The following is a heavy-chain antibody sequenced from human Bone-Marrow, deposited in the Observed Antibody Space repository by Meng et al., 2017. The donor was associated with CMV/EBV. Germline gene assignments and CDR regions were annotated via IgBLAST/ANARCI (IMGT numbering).Heavy chain of an antibody. D-gene: IGHD6-13*01. CDR1: GYTFTSYG. V-gene: IGHV1-18*01. Sequence: ASVKVSCKASGYTFTSYGISWVRQAPGQGLEWMGWISAYNGNTNYAQKLQGRVTMTTDTSTSTAYMELRSLRSDDTAVYYCARAPRIAAAGTMLILDYWGQGTRVTGSS. CDR2: ISAYNGNT. J-gene: IGHJ4*02. CDR3: ARAPRIAAAGTMLILDY.